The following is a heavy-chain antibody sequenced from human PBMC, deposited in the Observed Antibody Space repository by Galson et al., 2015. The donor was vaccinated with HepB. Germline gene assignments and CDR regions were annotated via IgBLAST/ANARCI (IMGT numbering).Heavy chain of an antibody. CDR2: IWYDGRNK. Sequence: SLRLSCAASGFTFSTYGMHWVRQAPGKGLEWVAIIWYDGRNKYYADSVKGRFTISRDNSKNTLYLQMNSLRAEDTAVYYCAKVPGPGSGWRGDYWGQGTLVTVSS. V-gene: IGHV3-33*06. D-gene: IGHD6-19*01. CDR3: AKVPGPGSGWRGDY. CDR1: GFTFSTYG. J-gene: IGHJ4*02.